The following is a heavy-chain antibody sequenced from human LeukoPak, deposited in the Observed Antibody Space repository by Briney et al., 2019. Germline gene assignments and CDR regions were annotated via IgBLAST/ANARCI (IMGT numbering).Heavy chain of an antibody. CDR1: GFTFSSYA. Sequence: GGSLRLSCAASGFTFSSYAMSWVRQAPGKRLEWVSAISGSGGSTYYADSVKGRFTISRDNSKNTLYLQMNSLRPEDTALYYCAKDLGFLIPGFAFDIWGQGTMVTVSS. CDR2: ISGSGGST. J-gene: IGHJ3*02. CDR3: AKDLGFLIPGFAFDI. V-gene: IGHV3-23*01. D-gene: IGHD3-16*01.